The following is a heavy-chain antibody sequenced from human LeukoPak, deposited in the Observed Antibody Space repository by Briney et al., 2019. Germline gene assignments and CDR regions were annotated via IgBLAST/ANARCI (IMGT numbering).Heavy chain of an antibody. CDR1: GFTLSSYA. V-gene: IGHV3-23*01. D-gene: IGHD2-2*01. CDR2: ISGSGGSI. J-gene: IGHJ4*02. Sequence: PGGSLRLSCAASGFTLSSYAMSWVRQAPGKGLEWVPAISGSGGSIYYAVSVKGRFTISRDNSKNTLFLQMNSLRGEDTAVYYCGKETKTRGGPIDYWGQGALVTVSS. CDR3: GKETKTRGGPIDY.